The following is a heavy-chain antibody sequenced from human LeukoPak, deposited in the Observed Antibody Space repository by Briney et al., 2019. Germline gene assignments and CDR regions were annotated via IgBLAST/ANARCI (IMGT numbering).Heavy chain of an antibody. CDR1: GYTFTSYG. CDR3: AREGRDGYEDY. Sequence: ASVKVSCKASGYTFTSYGISGVRQAPGQGLEWMGWISAYNGNTDYAQKLQGRVTMTTDTSTSTAYMELSSLRSEDTAVYYCAREGRDGYEDYWGQGTLVTVSS. D-gene: IGHD5-24*01. J-gene: IGHJ4*02. CDR2: ISAYNGNT. V-gene: IGHV1-18*01.